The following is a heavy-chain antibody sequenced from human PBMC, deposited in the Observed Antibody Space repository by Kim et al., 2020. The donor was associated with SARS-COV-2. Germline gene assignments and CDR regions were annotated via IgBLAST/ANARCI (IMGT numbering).Heavy chain of an antibody. Sequence: GGSLRLSCAASGFTFSDYYMSWIRQAPGKGLEWVSYISSSVSTIYSADSVKGRCTISMDNAKKSLYLQMNSLRAEDTAVYYCSNGGGSRSWLNWFDPWGQGTLVTVSS. CDR3: SNGGGSRSWLNWFDP. CDR1: GFTFSDYY. V-gene: IGHV3-11*01. D-gene: IGHD6-13*01. J-gene: IGHJ5*02. CDR2: ISSSVSTI.